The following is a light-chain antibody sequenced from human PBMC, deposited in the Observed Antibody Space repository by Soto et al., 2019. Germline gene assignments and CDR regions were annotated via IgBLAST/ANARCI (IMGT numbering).Light chain of an antibody. J-gene: IGLJ1*01. CDR2: DVG. Sequence: SALTQPSSVSASPGQSIATSSTGISRDVGGFNYVSWYQQHPGIAPKLMIYDVGHRPLVVSVRCSGSESVDAASLTISGPQAEDEADYNCGSYTTTSALFGTRSQATVL. CDR3: GSYTTTSAL. CDR1: SRDVGGFNY. V-gene: IGLV2-14*03.